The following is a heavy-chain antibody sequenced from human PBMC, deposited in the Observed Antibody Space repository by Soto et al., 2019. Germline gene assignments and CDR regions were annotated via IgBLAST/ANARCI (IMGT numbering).Heavy chain of an antibody. J-gene: IGHJ4*02. CDR1: GFIFSDYG. CDR3: VSPLLKDLRTH. D-gene: IGHD2-2*01. CDR2: ITSTSNNI. Sequence: EVQLVESGGGLVQPGGSLRPSCAASGFIFSDYGMNWARQAPGRGLEWLSHITSTSNNIYYADSVKGRFTISRDNAKNSLYLQMNSLRAEDTAVYYCVSPLLKDLRTHWGQGTLVTVSS. V-gene: IGHV3-48*01.